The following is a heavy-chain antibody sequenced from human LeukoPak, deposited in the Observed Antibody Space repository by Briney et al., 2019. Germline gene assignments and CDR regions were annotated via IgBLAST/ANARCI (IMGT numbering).Heavy chain of an antibody. V-gene: IGHV3-30*02. Sequence: GGSLRLSCAASGFTFSSYSMNWVRQAPGKGLEWVAFIRYDGSNKYYADSVKGRFTISRDNGKNSLDLQMNSLRADDTAVYYCARDTLGEGEDANYAVYYFDYWGQGTVVTVSS. CDR3: ARDTLGEGEDANYAVYYFDY. J-gene: IGHJ4*02. D-gene: IGHD4/OR15-4a*01. CDR2: IRYDGSNK. CDR1: GFTFSSYS.